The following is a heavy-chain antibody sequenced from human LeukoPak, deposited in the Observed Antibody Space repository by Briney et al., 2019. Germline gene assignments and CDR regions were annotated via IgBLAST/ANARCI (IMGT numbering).Heavy chain of an antibody. CDR3: ARLLWELDAFDI. V-gene: IGHV4-38-2*02. CDR1: GYSISSGYY. CDR2: IYHSGST. J-gene: IGHJ3*02. Sequence: SEALSLTCTVSGYSISSGYYWGWIRQPPGKGLEWIGSIYHSGSTYYNPSLKSRVTISVDTSKNQFSLKLSSVTAADTAVYYCARLLWELDAFDIWGQGTMVTVSS. D-gene: IGHD1-26*01.